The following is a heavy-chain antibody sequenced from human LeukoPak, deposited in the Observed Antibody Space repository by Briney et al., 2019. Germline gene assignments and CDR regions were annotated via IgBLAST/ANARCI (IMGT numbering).Heavy chain of an antibody. Sequence: GGSLRLSCAASGFTFSNAWMSWVRQAPGKGLEWVGRIKSKTEGGTTDYAAPVKVRFTISRDDSKNTLYLQMNSLKTEDTAVYYCTTEGREIWYYYDKGDAFDIWGQGTMVTVSS. CDR1: GFTFSNAW. J-gene: IGHJ3*02. CDR3: TTEGREIWYYYDKGDAFDI. V-gene: IGHV3-15*01. CDR2: IKSKTEGGTT. D-gene: IGHD3-22*01.